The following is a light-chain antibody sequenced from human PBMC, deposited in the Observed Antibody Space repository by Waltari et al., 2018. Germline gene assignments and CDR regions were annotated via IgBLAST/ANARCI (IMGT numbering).Light chain of an antibody. CDR3: GSYTSSNTVI. CDR2: DVS. CDR1: SSDVGGYNY. V-gene: IGLV2-14*03. Sequence: QSALTQPASVSGSPGQSITISCTGTSSDVGGYNYVSWYQQHPGKAPKIMIYDVSERPSGVSNRFSGSKSGNTASLTISGLQAEDEADYYCGSYTSSNTVIFGGGTKLTVL. J-gene: IGLJ2*01.